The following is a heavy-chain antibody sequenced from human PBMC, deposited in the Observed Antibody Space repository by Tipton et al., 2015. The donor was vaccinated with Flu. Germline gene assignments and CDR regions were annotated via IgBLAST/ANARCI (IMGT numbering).Heavy chain of an antibody. Sequence: TLSLTCSVSGDSIGSPYFWVWIRQSPGKGQEWIGNVHQTGSPYYNPSRRSRVTIAVDRPTNQFPLRLTPVTAADTAAYYCAGRDYSNYVSGSKYWCDPWGQRALVTVSS. D-gene: IGHD4-11*01. CDR1: GDSIGSPYF. CDR3: AGRDYSNYVSGSKYWCDP. CDR2: VHQTGSP. J-gene: IGHJ5*02. V-gene: IGHV4-38-2*01.